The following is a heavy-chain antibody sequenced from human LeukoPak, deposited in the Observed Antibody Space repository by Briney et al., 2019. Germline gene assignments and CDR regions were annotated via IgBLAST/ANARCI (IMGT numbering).Heavy chain of an antibody. CDR3: ARHSYGDYEYYYYTDV. D-gene: IGHD4-17*01. CDR1: GYSFTSYW. CDR2: IYPGDSDT. Sequence: GESLKISCKGSGYSFTSYWIGWVRQMPGKGLEWMGIIYPGDSDTRYSPSFQGQVTISADKSISTAYLQWSSLKASDTAMYYCARHSYGDYEYYYYTDVWGKGTTVTVSS. V-gene: IGHV5-51*01. J-gene: IGHJ6*03.